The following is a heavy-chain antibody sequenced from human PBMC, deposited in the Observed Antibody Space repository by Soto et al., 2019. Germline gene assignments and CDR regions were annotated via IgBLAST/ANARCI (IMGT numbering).Heavy chain of an antibody. CDR3: ARATSTQVRYTFDY. CDR1: GFTFSSYA. V-gene: IGHV3-30-3*01. J-gene: IGHJ4*02. CDR2: ISYDGSNK. D-gene: IGHD3-10*01. Sequence: QVQLVESGGGVVQPGRSLRLSCAASGFTFSSYAMHWVRQAPGKGLEWVAVISYDGSNKYYADSVKGRFTISRDNSKNTLYLQMNSLRAEDTAVYYCARATSTQVRYTFDYWGQGTLVTVSS.